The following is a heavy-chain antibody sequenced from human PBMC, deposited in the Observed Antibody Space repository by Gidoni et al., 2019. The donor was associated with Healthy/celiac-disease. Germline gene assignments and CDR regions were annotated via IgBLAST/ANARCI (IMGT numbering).Heavy chain of an antibody. V-gene: IGHV4-61*02. CDR2: IYTSGST. Sequence: QVPLQASVPGLVQPSQTLSLTCTVSVGSIRIGSSYWSWIRQPAGKGLEWIGRIYTSGSTNYNHSLKSRVTISVDTSKNQFSLKLSSVTAADTAVYYWARRTYSSTHYYYYMDVWGKGTTVTVSS. CDR3: ARRTYSSTHYYYYMDV. J-gene: IGHJ6*03. CDR1: VGSIRIGSSY. D-gene: IGHD6-13*01.